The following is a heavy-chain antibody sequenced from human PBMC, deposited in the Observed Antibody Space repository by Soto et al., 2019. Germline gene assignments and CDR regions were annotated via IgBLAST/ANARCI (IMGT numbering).Heavy chain of an antibody. V-gene: IGHV1-18*01. D-gene: IGHD2-2*01. CDR2: INPLKGDT. CDR1: GYTFSTYG. Sequence: QVQLVQSGAEMKKPGASVKVSCKASGYTFSTYGITWVREAPGQGLDWMGWINPLKGDTNSEARFQDRVTMTTDTSTRTAYMELRSLRSDDTAVNYCARVKAPAAILGAFDLWGQGTLVTVSS. CDR3: ARVKAPAAILGAFDL. J-gene: IGHJ3*01.